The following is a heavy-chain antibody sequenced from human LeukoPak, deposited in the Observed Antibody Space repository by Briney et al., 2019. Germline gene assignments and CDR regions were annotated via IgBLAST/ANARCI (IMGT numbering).Heavy chain of an antibody. CDR2: ISYDGSNK. Sequence: GGSLRLSCAASGFTFSSYAMHWVRQAPGKGLEWVAVISYDGSNKYYADSVKGRFTISRDNSKNTLYLQMNSLRAEDTAVYYCANLKIAALGAFDIWGQGTMVTVSS. D-gene: IGHD6-6*01. CDR1: GFTFSSYA. CDR3: ANLKIAALGAFDI. J-gene: IGHJ3*02. V-gene: IGHV3-30*18.